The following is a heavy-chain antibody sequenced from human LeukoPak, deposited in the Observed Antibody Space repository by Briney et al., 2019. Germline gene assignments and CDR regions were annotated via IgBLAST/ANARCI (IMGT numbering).Heavy chain of an antibody. CDR2: IWYDGSNK. V-gene: IGHV3-33*01. J-gene: IGHJ4*02. CDR3: ARDILAYCGGDCYPAFGY. CDR1: GFTFSSYG. Sequence: GGSLRLSCAASGFTFSSYGMHWVRQAPGKELEWVAVIWYDGSNKYYADSVKGRFTISRDNSKNTLYLQMNSLRAEDTAVYYCARDILAYCGGDCYPAFGYWGQGTLVTVSS. D-gene: IGHD2-21*02.